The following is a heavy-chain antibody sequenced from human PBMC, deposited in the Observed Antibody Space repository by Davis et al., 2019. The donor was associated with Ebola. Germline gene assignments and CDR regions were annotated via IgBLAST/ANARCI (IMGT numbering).Heavy chain of an antibody. V-gene: IGHV3-64D*06. CDR1: GFTFSSYA. CDR2: ISSNGGST. CDR3: VKDERVTGTTFSVY. D-gene: IGHD1-20*01. J-gene: IGHJ4*02. Sequence: PGGSLRLSCAASGFTFSSYAMHWVRQAPGKGLEYVSAISSNGGSTYYADSVKGRFTISRDNSKNTLYLQMSSLRAEDTAVYYCVKDERVTGTTFSVYWGQGTLVTVSS.